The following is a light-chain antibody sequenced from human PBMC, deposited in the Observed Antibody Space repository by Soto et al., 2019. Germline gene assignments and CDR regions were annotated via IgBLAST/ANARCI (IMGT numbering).Light chain of an antibody. CDR1: ISDIAAYNY. CDR3: FSYSTSSSLYV. J-gene: IGLJ1*01. CDR2: HVN. V-gene: IGLV2-14*03. Sequence: QSVLTQPASVSGSPGQSITIFCTGTISDIAAYNYVSWYQQHPGRAPKLLIYHVNTRPSGISNRFSGSKSGDTASLTISGLQAEDEAEYSCFSYSTSSSLYVFGSGTKLTVL.